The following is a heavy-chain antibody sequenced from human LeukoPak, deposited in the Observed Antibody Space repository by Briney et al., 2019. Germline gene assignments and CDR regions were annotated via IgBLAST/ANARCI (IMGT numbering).Heavy chain of an antibody. V-gene: IGHV3-21*01. CDR2: ISSSRSYI. D-gene: IGHD5-12*01. CDR1: GFTFSSYS. CDR3: ARRGIVATRTFDY. Sequence: GGSLRLSCAASGFTFSSYSMNWVRQAPGKGLEWVSSISSSRSYIDYADSVKGRFTISRDNAKNSLYLQMNSLRAEDTAVYYCARRGIVATRTFDYWGQGTLVTVSS. J-gene: IGHJ4*02.